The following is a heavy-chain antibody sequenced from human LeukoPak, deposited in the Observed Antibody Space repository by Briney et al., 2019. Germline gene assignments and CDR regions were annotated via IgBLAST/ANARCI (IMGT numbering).Heavy chain of an antibody. CDR1: GGSISSGDYY. CDR3: ARSKQLVRGYFDY. V-gene: IGHV4-61*08. CDR2: IYYSGST. D-gene: IGHD6-13*01. Sequence: SETLSLSCTVSGGSISSGDYYWSWIRQPPGKGLEWIGYIYYSGSTNYNPSLKSRVTISVDTSKNQFSLKLSSVTAADTAVYYCARSKQLVRGYFDYWGQGTLVTVSS. J-gene: IGHJ4*02.